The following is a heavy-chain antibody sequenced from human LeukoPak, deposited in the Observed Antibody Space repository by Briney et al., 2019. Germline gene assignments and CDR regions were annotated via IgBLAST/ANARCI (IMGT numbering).Heavy chain of an antibody. CDR3: ARQGGSYSRLGAFDI. V-gene: IGHV4-34*01. D-gene: IGHD1-26*01. Sequence: GSLRLSCAASGFTFSSYAMSWVRQPPGKGLEWIGEINHSGSTNYNPSLKSRVTISVDTSKIQFSLKLSSVTAADTAVYYCARQGGSYSRLGAFDIWGQGTKVTVSS. J-gene: IGHJ3*02. CDR2: INHSGST. CDR1: GFTFSSYA.